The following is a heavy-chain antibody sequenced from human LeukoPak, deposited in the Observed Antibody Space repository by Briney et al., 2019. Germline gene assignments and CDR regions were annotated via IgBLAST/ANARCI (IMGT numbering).Heavy chain of an antibody. J-gene: IGHJ6*02. D-gene: IGHD2-2*01. CDR2: ISAYNGNT. CDR3: ALCSSTSCLSGMDV. CDR1: GYTFTSYG. Sequence: ASVKVSCKASGYTFTSYGISWVRQASGQGLEWVGWISAYNGNTNYAQKLQGRVTMTTDTSTSTAYMELRSLRSDDTAVYYCALCSSTSCLSGMDVWGQGTTVTVSS. V-gene: IGHV1-18*01.